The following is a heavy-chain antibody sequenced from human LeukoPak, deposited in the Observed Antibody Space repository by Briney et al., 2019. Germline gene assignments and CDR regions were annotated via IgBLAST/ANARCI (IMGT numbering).Heavy chain of an antibody. CDR3: ARDSAVAGNAFDI. J-gene: IGHJ3*02. D-gene: IGHD6-19*01. Sequence: PGRSLRLSCAASGFTFSSYAMHWVRQAPGKGLEWVAVISYDGSNKYYADSVKGRFTISRDNSKNTLYLQMNSLRAEDTAVYYCARDSAVAGNAFDIWGQGTMVTVSS. CDR1: GFTFSSYA. V-gene: IGHV3-30-3*01. CDR2: ISYDGSNK.